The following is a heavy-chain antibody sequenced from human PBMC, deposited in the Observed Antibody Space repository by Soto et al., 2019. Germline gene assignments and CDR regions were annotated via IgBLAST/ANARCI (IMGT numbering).Heavy chain of an antibody. J-gene: IGHJ4*02. Sequence: SETLSLTCTVSGGSISSHYWSWIRQPPGKGLEWIGYIYYSGSTTYNPSLKSRVTISVDTSKNQFSLNLSSVTAADTAVYYCARDSSGNSVDYWGQGTLVTVSS. CDR1: GGSISSHY. V-gene: IGHV4-59*11. CDR3: ARDSSGNSVDY. D-gene: IGHD2-21*02. CDR2: IYYSGST.